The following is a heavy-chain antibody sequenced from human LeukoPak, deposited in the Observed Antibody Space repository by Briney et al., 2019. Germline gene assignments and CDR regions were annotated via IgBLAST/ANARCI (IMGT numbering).Heavy chain of an antibody. D-gene: IGHD2-2*01. CDR1: GFTFSSYW. V-gene: IGHV3-74*01. CDR3: ASSTQISKYADY. J-gene: IGHJ4*02. Sequence: GGSLRLSRAASGFTFSSYWMHWVRQAPGKGLVWVSRIKSDGSITTYADSVRGRFTISRDNAKSTLYLQMNSLRAEDTAVYYCASSTQISKYADYWGQGALVTLSS. CDR2: IKSDGSIT.